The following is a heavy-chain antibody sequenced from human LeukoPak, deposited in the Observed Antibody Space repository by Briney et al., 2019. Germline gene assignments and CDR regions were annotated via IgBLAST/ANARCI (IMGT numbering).Heavy chain of an antibody. J-gene: IGHJ4*02. CDR2: IKQDGSEK. CDR1: GFTFSGYW. D-gene: IGHD3-22*01. Sequence: GRSLRLSCAASGFTFSGYWMSWVRQAPGKGLEWVANIKQDGSEKYYVDSVKGRFTISRDNAKNSLYLQMNSLRAEDTAVYYCVRDLYRIVVVPHYFDYWGQGTLVTVSS. V-gene: IGHV3-7*01. CDR3: VRDLYRIVVVPHYFDY.